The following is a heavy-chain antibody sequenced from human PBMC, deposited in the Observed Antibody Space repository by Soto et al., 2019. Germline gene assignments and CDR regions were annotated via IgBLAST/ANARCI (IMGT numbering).Heavy chain of an antibody. CDR1: GFTFSTSA. V-gene: IGHV3-23*01. J-gene: IGHJ6*02. CDR2: ITASGRYT. CDR3: AKDPPSENLHPDPGMDV. Sequence: PGGSLRLSCAVSGFTFSTSAMSWVRQAPGKGLEWLSLITASGRYTDYAGSVKGRFTISRDNSKNTLFLQMNGLRVDDTAVYFCAKDPPSENLHPDPGMDVWGQGTTVTVSS.